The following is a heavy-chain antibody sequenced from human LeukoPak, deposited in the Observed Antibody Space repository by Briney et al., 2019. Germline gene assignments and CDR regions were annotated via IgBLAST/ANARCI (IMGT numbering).Heavy chain of an antibody. CDR2: IDDSGNT. Sequence: SETLSLTCTVSGGSISRYYWSWIRRPPGKGLEWIGYIDDSGNTNYNPSLKSQVTISVDKSKNQFSLKLSSVTAADTAVYYCASTPYSSSWYYFDYWGQGTLVTVSS. J-gene: IGHJ4*02. V-gene: IGHV4-59*12. CDR3: ASTPYSSSWYYFDY. CDR1: GGSISRYY. D-gene: IGHD6-13*01.